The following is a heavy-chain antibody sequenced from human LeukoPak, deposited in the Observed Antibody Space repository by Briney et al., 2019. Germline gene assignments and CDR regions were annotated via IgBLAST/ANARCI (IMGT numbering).Heavy chain of an antibody. CDR1: GFPFNSYS. J-gene: IGHJ4*02. V-gene: IGHV3-21*01. D-gene: IGHD3-22*01. CDR2: ICSSSRYI. CDR3: ARVSSYYDNSGYYYSVIDY. Sequence: GGSLTLSCAASGFPFNSYSMIWVRQAPGEGLEGVSSICSSSRYIYYADSVKGRFTISRDNAKNSLYLQMNSLRAEDTAVYYCARVSSYYDNSGYYYSVIDYWGQGTLVTVSS.